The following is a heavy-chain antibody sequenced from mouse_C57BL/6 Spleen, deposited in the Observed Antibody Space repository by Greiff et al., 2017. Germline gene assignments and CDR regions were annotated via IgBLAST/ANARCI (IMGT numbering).Heavy chain of an antibody. CDR2: IYPGDGDT. V-gene: IGHV1-82*01. Sequence: QVQLQQSGPELVKPGASVKISCKASGYAFSSSWMNWVKQRPGKGLEWIGRIYPGDGDTNYNGKFKGKATLTADKSSSTAYMQLSSLTSEDSAVYFCARSDYFYYWGQGTTLTVSS. CDR1: GYAFSSSW. CDR3: ARSDYFYY. J-gene: IGHJ2*01.